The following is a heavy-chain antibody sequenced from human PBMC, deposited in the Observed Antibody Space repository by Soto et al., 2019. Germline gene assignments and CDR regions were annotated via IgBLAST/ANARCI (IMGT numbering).Heavy chain of an antibody. CDR2: IYYSGST. V-gene: IGHV4-30-4*01. J-gene: IGHJ6*02. CDR1: GGSISSGDYY. Sequence: PSETLSLTCTVSGGSISSGDYYWSWIRQPPGKGLEWIGYIYYSGSTYYNPSLKSRVTISVDTSKNQFSLKLSSVTAADTAVYYCDRDRKVAYYYYGMDVWGQGTTVTVSS. CDR3: DRDRKVAYYYYGMDV.